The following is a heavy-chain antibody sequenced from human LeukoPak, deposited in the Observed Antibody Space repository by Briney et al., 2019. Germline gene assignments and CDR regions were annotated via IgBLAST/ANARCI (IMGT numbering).Heavy chain of an antibody. Sequence: PSETLSLTCAVYGGSFSGYYWSWIRQPPGKGLEWIGEINHSGSTNYNPSLKSRVTISVDTSKNQFSLKLSSVTAADTAVYYCARWSIAALFDPWGQGTLVTVSS. V-gene: IGHV4-34*01. D-gene: IGHD6-6*01. CDR2: INHSGST. CDR1: GGSFSGYY. J-gene: IGHJ5*02. CDR3: ARWSIAALFDP.